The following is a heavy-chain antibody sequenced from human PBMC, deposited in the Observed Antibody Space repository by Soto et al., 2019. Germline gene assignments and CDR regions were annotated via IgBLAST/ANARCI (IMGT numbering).Heavy chain of an antibody. CDR2: IWYDGSNK. Sequence: QVQLVESGGGVVQPGRSLRLSCAASGFTFSSYGMHWVRQAPGKGLEWVAVIWYDGSNKYYADSVKGRFTISRDNSKNTRYLQMNSLRAEDTAVYYCARDQVLLWFGEPTAFDYWGQGTLVTVSS. D-gene: IGHD3-10*01. CDR1: GFTFSSYG. V-gene: IGHV3-33*01. J-gene: IGHJ4*02. CDR3: ARDQVLLWFGEPTAFDY.